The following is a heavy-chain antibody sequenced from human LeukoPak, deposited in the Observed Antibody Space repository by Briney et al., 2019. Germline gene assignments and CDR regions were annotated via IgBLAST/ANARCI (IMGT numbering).Heavy chain of an antibody. J-gene: IGHJ4*02. V-gene: IGHV4-39*01. Sequence: PSETLSLTCTVSGGSISSSSYYWGWIRQPPGKGLEWIGSIYYSGSTYYNPSLKSRVTISVDTSKNQFSLKLSSVTAADTAVYYCARGPGGIAAAGTDYWGQGTLVTVSS. D-gene: IGHD6-13*01. CDR1: GGSISSSSYY. CDR2: IYYSGST. CDR3: ARGPGGIAAAGTDY.